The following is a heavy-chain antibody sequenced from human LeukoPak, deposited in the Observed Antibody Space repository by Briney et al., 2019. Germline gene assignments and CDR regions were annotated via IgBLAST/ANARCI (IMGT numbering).Heavy chain of an antibody. CDR2: VSSYNGDT. V-gene: IGHV1-18*01. CDR1: GYTFNNYG. Sequence: ASVKVSCKASGYTFNNYGISWVRQAPGQGLEWMGWVSSYNGDTNYAQKFQGRVTMSTDTSTNTAYMELRSLRFDDTAIYYCAKDWHILTGRNCFDPWGQGTLVTVSS. CDR3: AKDWHILTGRNCFDP. D-gene: IGHD3-9*01. J-gene: IGHJ5*02.